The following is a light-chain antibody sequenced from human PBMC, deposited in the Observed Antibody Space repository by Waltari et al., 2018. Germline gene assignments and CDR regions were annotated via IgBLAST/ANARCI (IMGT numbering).Light chain of an antibody. CDR1: QGISND. CDR3: LQHNSYPYT. CDR2: GAS. Sequence: DIQMTQSPSSLSASVGDRVIITCRASQGISNDLGWFEQKPRKAPKRLIWGASTLQSGVPARFSGSGAGTEFTLTISSLQPEDFATYYCLQHNSYPYTFGQGTKLEIK. V-gene: IGKV1-17*01. J-gene: IGKJ2*01.